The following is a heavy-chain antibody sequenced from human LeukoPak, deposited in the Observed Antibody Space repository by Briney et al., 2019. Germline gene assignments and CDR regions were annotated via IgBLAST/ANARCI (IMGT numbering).Heavy chain of an antibody. D-gene: IGHD1-26*01. CDR2: IWYDGSNK. Sequence: SLRLSCAASGFTFSSYGMHWVRRAPGKGLEWVAVIWYDGSNKYYADSVKGRFTISRDNSKNTLYLQMNSLRAEDTAVYYCARDGGAYSGSYYNYYYYYMDVWGKGTTVTVSS. CDR3: ARDGGAYSGSYYNYYYYYMDV. V-gene: IGHV3-33*01. J-gene: IGHJ6*03. CDR1: GFTFSSYG.